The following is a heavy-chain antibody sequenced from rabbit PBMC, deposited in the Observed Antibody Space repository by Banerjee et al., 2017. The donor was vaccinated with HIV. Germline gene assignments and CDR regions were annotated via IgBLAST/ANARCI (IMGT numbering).Heavy chain of an antibody. Sequence: QEQLVESRGGLVTPGGSLKLSCTASRFPFSDKAVMCCVRQAPGEGLEWIGYIDTIFGTTYSASWAKGRFAVSKTSSTTVTLQMTSLTAADTATYFCARDLAGVIGWNFGWWGPGTLVTVS. J-gene: IGHJ4*01. CDR3: ARDLAGVIGWNFGW. CDR1: RFPFSDKAV. CDR2: IDTIFGTT. V-gene: IGHV1S45*01. D-gene: IGHD4-1*01.